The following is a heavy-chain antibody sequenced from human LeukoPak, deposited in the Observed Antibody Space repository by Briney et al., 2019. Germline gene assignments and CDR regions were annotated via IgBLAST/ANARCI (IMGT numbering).Heavy chain of an antibody. CDR3: ASDYYCSSTSCRAAEYFQH. Sequence: PPETLSLTCAVYGGSFSGYYWSWIRQPPGKGLEWIGEINHSGSTNYNPSLKSRVTISVDTSKNQFSLKLSSVTAADTAVYYCASDYYCSSTSCRAAEYFQHWGQGTLVTVSS. CDR1: GGSFSGYY. D-gene: IGHD2-2*01. J-gene: IGHJ1*01. CDR2: INHSGST. V-gene: IGHV4-34*01.